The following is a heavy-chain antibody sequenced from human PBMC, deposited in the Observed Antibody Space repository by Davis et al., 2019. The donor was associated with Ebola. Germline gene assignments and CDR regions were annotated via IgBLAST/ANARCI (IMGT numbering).Heavy chain of an antibody. D-gene: IGHD4-17*01. CDR1: GFTFSSYG. Sequence: GESLKISCAASGFTFSSYGMHWVRQAPGKGLEWVAVIWYDGSNKYYADSVKGRFTISRDNSKNTLYLQMNSLRAEDTAVYYCARVNRHGDPDYWGQGTLVTVSS. V-gene: IGHV3-33*01. CDR2: IWYDGSNK. J-gene: IGHJ4*02. CDR3: ARVNRHGDPDY.